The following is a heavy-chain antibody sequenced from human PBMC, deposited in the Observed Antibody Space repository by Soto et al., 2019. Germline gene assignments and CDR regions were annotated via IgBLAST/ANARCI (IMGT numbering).Heavy chain of an antibody. J-gene: IGHJ4*02. CDR2: ISSSGSTI. D-gene: IGHD4-17*01. V-gene: IGHV3-11*01. Sequence: PGGSLRLSCAASGFTFSDYYMSWIRQAPGKGLEWVSYISSSGSTIYYADSVKGRFTISRDNAKNSLYLQMNSLRAEDTAVYYCARVSVWSTVTPDYWGQGTLVTVSS. CDR1: GFTFSDYY. CDR3: ARVSVWSTVTPDY.